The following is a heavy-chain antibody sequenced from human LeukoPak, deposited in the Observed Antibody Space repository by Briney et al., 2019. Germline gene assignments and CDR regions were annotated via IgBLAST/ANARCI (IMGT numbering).Heavy chain of an antibody. J-gene: IGHJ4*02. CDR2: IYHSGST. CDR1: GYSISSGYY. Sequence: SETLSLTCTVSGYSISSGYYWGWIRQPPGKGLEWIGSIYHSGSTYYNPSLKSRVTISVDTSKNQFSLRLSSVTAADTAVYYCAREGVYSGYNHFDYWGQGTLVTVSS. D-gene: IGHD5-12*01. V-gene: IGHV4-38-2*02. CDR3: AREGVYSGYNHFDY.